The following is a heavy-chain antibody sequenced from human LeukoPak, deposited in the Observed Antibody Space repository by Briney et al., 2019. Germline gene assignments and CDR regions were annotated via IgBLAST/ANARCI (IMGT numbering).Heavy chain of an antibody. CDR2: IYSSGST. CDR1: GGSIRSYY. CDR3: ARRNYGDYDHYFDY. D-gene: IGHD4-17*01. Sequence: SETLSLTCTVSGGSIRSYYWSWIPQPPGKGLEWIGYIYSSGSTNYNPSLKSRVTISVDTSRNQFSLKLSSVTAADTAVYYCARRNYGDYDHYFDYWGQGALVTVSS. V-gene: IGHV4-59*08. J-gene: IGHJ4*02.